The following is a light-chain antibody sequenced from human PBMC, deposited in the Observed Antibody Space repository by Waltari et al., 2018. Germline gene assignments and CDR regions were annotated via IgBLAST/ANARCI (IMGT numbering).Light chain of an antibody. Sequence: CRASPSVSRSLAWYQQKPGQAPKRLIYGASTRATGIPDRFTGSWSGTDFSLTISSLEPEDFAIYFCQHYVRLPATFGQGTKVEIK. CDR3: QHYVRLPAT. CDR2: GAS. CDR1: PSVSRS. J-gene: IGKJ1*01. V-gene: IGKV3-20*01.